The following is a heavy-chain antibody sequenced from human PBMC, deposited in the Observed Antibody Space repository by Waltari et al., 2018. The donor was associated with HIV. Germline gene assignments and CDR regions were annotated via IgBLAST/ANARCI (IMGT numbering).Heavy chain of an antibody. D-gene: IGHD6-19*01. Sequence: QVQLVEFGGGVVQPGRSLSLSCAASGFTLSSSGMYWVRQAPGKGVEWVAVISYYGDNKYYADSGKGRFTISRDNSKNTLYLQMNSLRVEDTAVYYCAKGASGWSPGYWGQGTLVTVSS. J-gene: IGHJ4*02. CDR1: GFTLSSSG. CDR3: AKGASGWSPGY. V-gene: IGHV3-30*18. CDR2: ISYYGDNK.